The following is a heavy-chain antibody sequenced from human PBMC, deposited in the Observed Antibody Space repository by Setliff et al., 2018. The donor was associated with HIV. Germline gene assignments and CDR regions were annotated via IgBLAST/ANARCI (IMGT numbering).Heavy chain of an antibody. Sequence: ASVKVSCKASGYTFTSYGISWVRQAPGQGLEWMGWISGYNGNTNYAQKFQGRVTVTADTSTDTAYMELSSLRSEDTAVYYCATIYSSSSSDYWGQGTLVTVSS. J-gene: IGHJ4*02. CDR1: GYTFTSYG. CDR2: ISGYNGNT. D-gene: IGHD6-6*01. V-gene: IGHV1-18*01. CDR3: ATIYSSSSSDY.